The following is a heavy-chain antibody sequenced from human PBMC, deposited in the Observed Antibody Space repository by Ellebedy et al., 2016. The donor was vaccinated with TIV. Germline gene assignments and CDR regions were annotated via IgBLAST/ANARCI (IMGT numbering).Heavy chain of an antibody. J-gene: IGHJ4*02. Sequence: MPSETLSLTCTVSGGSISSGGYYWSWIRQHPGKGLEWIGYIYYSGSTYYNPSLKSRVTISVDTSKNQFSLKLSSVTAADTAVYYCARYVVTASCFDYWGQGTLVTVSS. V-gene: IGHV4-31*03. CDR3: ARYVVTASCFDY. CDR1: GGSISSGGYY. CDR2: IYYSGST. D-gene: IGHD2-21*02.